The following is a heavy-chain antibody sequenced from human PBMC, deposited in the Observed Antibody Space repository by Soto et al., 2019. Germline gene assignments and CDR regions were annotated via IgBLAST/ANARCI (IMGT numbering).Heavy chain of an antibody. CDR2: IYTDDNI. J-gene: IGHJ6*02. V-gene: IGHV3-53*01. D-gene: IGHD2-21*01. CDR1: GFTVSGNY. CDR3: ATELIAKYGMDV. Sequence: EVHLVESGGGLVQPGGSLRLSCAASGFTVSGNYVTWVRQAPGKGLEWVSVIYTDDNIYYADSVTGRFTISRDNSKNTFYLQMNRLRVEDKAVYYCATELIAKYGMDVWGQGTTVTVSS.